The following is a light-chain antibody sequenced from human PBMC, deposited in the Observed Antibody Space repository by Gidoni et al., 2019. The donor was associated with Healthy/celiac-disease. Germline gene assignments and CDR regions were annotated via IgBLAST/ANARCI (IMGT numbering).Light chain of an antibody. J-gene: IGLJ3*02. Sequence: SYELKQPPSVSVSPGQTARITCSGDALPKQYAYWYQQKPGQAPGLVIYKEGERPSEIPERFSGSSSGTTVTLTISGVQAEDEADYYSQSADSSCTYWVFGGGTKLTVL. V-gene: IGLV3-25*03. CDR1: ALPKQY. CDR2: KEG. CDR3: QSADSSCTYWV.